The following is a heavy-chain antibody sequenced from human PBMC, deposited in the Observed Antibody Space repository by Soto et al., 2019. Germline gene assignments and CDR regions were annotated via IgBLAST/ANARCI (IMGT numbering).Heavy chain of an antibody. CDR2: IYHSGST. CDR3: ARGGYSYGRYYYYYCGMDV. Sequence: SETLSLTCAVSGYSISSGYYWGWIRQPPGKGLEWIGSIYHSGSTYYNPSLKSRVTISVDTSKNQFSLKLSSVTAADTAVYYCARGGYSYGRYYYYYCGMDVWGQGTTVTVSS. J-gene: IGHJ6*02. D-gene: IGHD5-18*01. V-gene: IGHV4-38-2*01. CDR1: GYSISSGYY.